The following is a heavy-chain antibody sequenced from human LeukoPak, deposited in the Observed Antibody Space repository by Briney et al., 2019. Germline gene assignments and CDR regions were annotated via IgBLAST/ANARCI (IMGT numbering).Heavy chain of an antibody. V-gene: IGHV4-34*01. Sequence: SETLSLTCTVYGGSFSGYYWSWIRQPPGKGLEWIGEINHSGSTNYNPSLKSRVTISVDTSKNQFSLKLSSVTAADTAVYYCARRGGYYGPGKPNDYWGQGTLVTVSS. J-gene: IGHJ4*02. CDR3: ARRGGYYGPGKPNDY. D-gene: IGHD3-10*01. CDR2: INHSGST. CDR1: GGSFSGYY.